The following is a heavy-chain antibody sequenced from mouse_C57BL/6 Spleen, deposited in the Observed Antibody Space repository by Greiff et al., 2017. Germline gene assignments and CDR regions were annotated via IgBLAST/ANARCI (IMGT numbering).Heavy chain of an antibody. J-gene: IGHJ3*01. D-gene: IGHD2-4*01. Sequence: QVQLQQSGPELVKPGASVKISCKASGYAFSSSWMNWVKQRPGKGLEWIGRIYPGDGDTNYNGKFKGKATLTADKSSSTAYMQLSSLTSEDSAVYFCARDMGDYDGFAYWGQGTLVTVSA. CDR2: IYPGDGDT. CDR3: ARDMGDYDGFAY. V-gene: IGHV1-82*01. CDR1: GYAFSSSW.